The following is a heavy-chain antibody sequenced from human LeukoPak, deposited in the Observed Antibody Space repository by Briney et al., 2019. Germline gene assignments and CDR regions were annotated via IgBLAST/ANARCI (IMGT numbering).Heavy chain of an antibody. D-gene: IGHD6-6*01. CDR3: AIRRKIAARPFDY. J-gene: IGHJ4*02. CDR2: IKQDGSEK. Sequence: PGGSLRLSCAASGFTFSSYWMSWVRQAPGKGLEWVANIKQDGSEKYYVDSVKGRFTISRDNAKNSLYLHMNSLRAEDTAVYYCAIRRKIAARPFDYWGQGTLVTVSS. V-gene: IGHV3-7*01. CDR1: GFTFSSYW.